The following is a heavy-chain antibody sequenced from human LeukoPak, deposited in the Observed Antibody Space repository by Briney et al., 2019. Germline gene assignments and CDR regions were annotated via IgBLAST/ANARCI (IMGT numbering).Heavy chain of an antibody. CDR3: AKDPPRAAWFSADYTNYGD. CDR1: GFTFDDYA. V-gene: IGHV3-23*01. CDR2: ITSSGGST. J-gene: IGHJ4*02. Sequence: GGSLRLSCAASGFTFDDYAMHWVRQAPGKGLEWVSGITSSGGSTYYADYVRGRFTISRDNSKNTLYLQMNSLRVEDTAVYYCAKDPPRAAWFSADYTNYGDWGQGTLVTVSS. D-gene: IGHD4-11*01.